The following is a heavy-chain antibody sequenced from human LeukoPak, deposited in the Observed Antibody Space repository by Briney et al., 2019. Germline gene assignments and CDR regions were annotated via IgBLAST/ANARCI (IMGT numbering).Heavy chain of an antibody. CDR3: ARARKTRNIYGDYVFLFDY. D-gene: IGHD4-17*01. J-gene: IGHJ4*02. CDR2: INPNSGDT. CDR1: GYTFTSYD. V-gene: IGHV1-2*02. Sequence: ASVKVSCKASGYTFTSYDINWVRQATGQGLEWMGWINPNSGDTKYAQNFRGRVTMTRDTSLSTAYMDLSRLRSDDTALYYCARARKTRNIYGDYVFLFDYWGQGTLVTVSS.